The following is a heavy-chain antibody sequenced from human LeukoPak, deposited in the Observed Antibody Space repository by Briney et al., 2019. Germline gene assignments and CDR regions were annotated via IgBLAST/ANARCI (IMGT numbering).Heavy chain of an antibody. D-gene: IGHD2-2*02. V-gene: IGHV3-7*04. CDR1: GFTFSNYW. Sequence: PWGSLRLSCAASGFTFSNYWMSWVRQAPGKGLEWVANIKEDGSEKYYVDSVRGRFTISRDNAKNSLSLQMNSLRAEDTAVYYCVRYTRRYPFDYWGQGTLVTVSS. CDR2: IKEDGSEK. CDR3: VRYTRRYPFDY. J-gene: IGHJ4*02.